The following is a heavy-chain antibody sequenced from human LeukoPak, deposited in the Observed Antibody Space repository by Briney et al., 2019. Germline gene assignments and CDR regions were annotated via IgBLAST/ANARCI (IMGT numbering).Heavy chain of an antibody. V-gene: IGHV3-23*01. J-gene: IGHJ4*02. D-gene: IGHD2-2*01. CDR3: AATGWDIVVVPAAPLDY. CDR2: ISGSGGST. CDR1: GFTFSSYA. Sequence: GGSLRLSCAASGFTFSSYAMSWVRQAPGKGLEWVSAISGSGGSTYYGDSVKGRFTISRDNSKNTLYLQMNSLRAEDTAVYYCAATGWDIVVVPAAPLDYWGQGTLVTVSS.